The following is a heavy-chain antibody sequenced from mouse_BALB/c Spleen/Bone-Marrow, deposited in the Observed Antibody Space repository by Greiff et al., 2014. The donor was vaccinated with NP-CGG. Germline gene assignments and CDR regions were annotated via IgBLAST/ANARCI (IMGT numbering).Heavy chain of an antibody. CDR2: IDPSYGGI. J-gene: IGHJ3*01. CDR3: AISIEYRPLDY. CDR1: GYLFTGYN. V-gene: IGHV1-39*01. D-gene: IGHD2-14*01. Sequence: EVQLQQSGPELEKPGASVKISCKASGYLFTGYNMNWVKQNNGKSLEWIGNIDPSYGGISYNQKFKGKATLTVDKSSNTAYMQLKSLTSEDSAVYYCAISIEYRPLDYWGQGTLVTVSA.